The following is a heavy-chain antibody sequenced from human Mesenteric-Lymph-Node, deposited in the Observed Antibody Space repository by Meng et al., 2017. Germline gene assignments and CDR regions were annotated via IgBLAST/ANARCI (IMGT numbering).Heavy chain of an antibody. CDR1: VGSISSGDYY. D-gene: IGHD4-17*01. J-gene: IGHJ5*02. Sequence: VRLLDTGPGLGNPSQTLSPTCKVSVGSISSGDYYWSWFRKPPGKGLELIGHIYYSGGTSYNPSLKSRVTISVDTSKNQFSLKLSSVTAADTAVYYCARRYGASAYNWFDPWGQGTLVTVSS. CDR3: ARRYGASAYNWFDP. CDR2: IYYSGGT. V-gene: IGHV4-30-4*01.